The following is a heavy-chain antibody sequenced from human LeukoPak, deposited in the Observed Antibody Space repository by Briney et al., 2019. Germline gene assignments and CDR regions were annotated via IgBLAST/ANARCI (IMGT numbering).Heavy chain of an antibody. CDR3: AKARSQYSSSWDYFED. CDR2: ISGSSGTT. Sequence: GGSLRLSCAASGFTFSSYAMSWVRQAPGKGLEWVSAISGSSGTTYYADSLKGRFTISGDNSKNTLYLQTNSLRAEDTAVYYCAKARSQYSSSWDYFEDWGQGTLVSVSS. D-gene: IGHD6-13*01. V-gene: IGHV3-23*01. CDR1: GFTFSSYA. J-gene: IGHJ4*02.